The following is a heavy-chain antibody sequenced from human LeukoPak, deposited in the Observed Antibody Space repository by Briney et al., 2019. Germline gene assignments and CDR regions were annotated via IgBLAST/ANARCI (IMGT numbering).Heavy chain of an antibody. CDR3: ASLYDRSDYGAFDI. CDR1: RFTVSSNY. D-gene: IGHD3-22*01. Sequence: GGSLRLSCAASRFTVSSNYMGWVRQAPGQGLEWVSVLYSDGRTYYPDSVKGRFTISRDNSQNTLYLQLDSLRAEDTAVYYCASLYDRSDYGAFDIWGQGTMVTVSS. J-gene: IGHJ3*02. V-gene: IGHV3-66*02. CDR2: LYSDGRT.